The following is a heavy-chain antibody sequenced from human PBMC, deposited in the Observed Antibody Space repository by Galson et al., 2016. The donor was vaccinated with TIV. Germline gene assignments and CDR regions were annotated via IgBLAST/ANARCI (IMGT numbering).Heavy chain of an antibody. CDR2: ISFDGNSE. D-gene: IGHD3-3*01. CDR3: ARDSGVFCRRASCFEWLDY. Sequence: SLRLSCAASGFTFSTYGMHWVRQAPGKGLEWVALISFDGNSEYFADSMKGRFTISRDNSKNTLYLQMNSLRTEDTAVYFCARDSGVFCRRASCFEWLDYWGQGTLVTVSS. CDR1: GFTFSTYG. V-gene: IGHV3-30*19. J-gene: IGHJ4*02.